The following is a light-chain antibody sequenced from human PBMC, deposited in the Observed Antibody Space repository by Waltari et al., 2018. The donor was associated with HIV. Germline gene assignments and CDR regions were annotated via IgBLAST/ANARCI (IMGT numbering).Light chain of an antibody. CDR1: QSLGSN. J-gene: IGKJ2*01. CDR2: GAS. Sequence: EIMMTQSPATLSVSQGERATLSCRASQSLGSNLAWYQQKPGQAPRLLIYGASTRATCVPARFSGSWSGTQFSLTISSLQSEDFAIYYCQQYNKWPMYTFGQGTKLEMK. CDR3: QQYNKWPMYT. V-gene: IGKV3-15*01.